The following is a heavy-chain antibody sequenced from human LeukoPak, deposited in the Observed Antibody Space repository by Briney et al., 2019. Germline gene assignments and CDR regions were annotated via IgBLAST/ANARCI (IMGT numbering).Heavy chain of an antibody. J-gene: IGHJ3*02. D-gene: IGHD3-3*01. CDR1: GGSFSGYY. V-gene: IGHV4-34*01. CDR2: INHSGST. CDR3: AKRRFLEWLSPHAFDI. Sequence: SETLSLTCGVYGGSFSGYYWSWIRQPPGKGLEWIGEINHSGSTNYNPSLKSRVTISVDTSKNQFSLRLSSVTAADTAIYYCAKRRFLEWLSPHAFDIWGRGTMVTVSS.